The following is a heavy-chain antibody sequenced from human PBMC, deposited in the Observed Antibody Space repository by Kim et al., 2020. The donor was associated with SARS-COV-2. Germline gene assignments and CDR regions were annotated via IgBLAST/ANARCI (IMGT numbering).Heavy chain of an antibody. CDR3: ARRAHSDYYYGMDV. Sequence: SVKVSCKASGGTFSSYAISWVRQAPGQGLEWMGGIIPIFGTANYAQKFQGRVTITADKSTSTAYMELSSLRSEDTAVYYCARRAHSDYYYGMDVWGQGTTVTVSS. CDR2: IIPIFGTA. CDR1: GGTFSSYA. J-gene: IGHJ6*02. V-gene: IGHV1-69*06.